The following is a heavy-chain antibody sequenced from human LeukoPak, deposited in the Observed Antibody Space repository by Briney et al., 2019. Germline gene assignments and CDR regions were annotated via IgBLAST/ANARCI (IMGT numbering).Heavy chain of an antibody. Sequence: SSETLSLTCAVYGGSFSGYYWSWIRQPPGKGLEWIGEINHSGSTNYNPSLKSRVTISVDTSKNQFSLKLSSVTAADTAVYYCARHGKYAYSSGYTPRGAFDIWGQGTMVTVSS. CDR3: ARHGKYAYSSGYTPRGAFDI. J-gene: IGHJ3*02. V-gene: IGHV4-34*01. D-gene: IGHD3-22*01. CDR1: GGSFSGYY. CDR2: INHSGST.